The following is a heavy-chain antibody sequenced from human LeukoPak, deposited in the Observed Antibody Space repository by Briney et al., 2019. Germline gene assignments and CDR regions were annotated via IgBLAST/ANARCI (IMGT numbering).Heavy chain of an antibody. CDR3: ARGPRYGESGYNLGPY. J-gene: IGHJ4*02. CDR1: GYTFTSYY. CDR2: INPNSGGS. D-gene: IGHD5-12*01. Sequence: GASVNVSCKASGYTFTSYYIRWMRQAPGQGLEWVGWINPNSGGSHYAQKFQGRVTMTRDTSINTGYMELTSLRTDDTAVYYCARGPRYGESGYNLGPYWGQGTLVTVSS. V-gene: IGHV1-2*02.